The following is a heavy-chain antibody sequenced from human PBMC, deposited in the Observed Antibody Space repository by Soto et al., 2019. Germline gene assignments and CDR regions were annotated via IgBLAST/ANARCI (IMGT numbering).Heavy chain of an antibody. V-gene: IGHV2-5*02. CDR3: ANKGPEDWPLYY. CDR1: GFSLSTSGVG. CDR2: IYWDDSK. J-gene: IGHJ4*02. D-gene: IGHD3-9*01. Sequence: QITLKESGPALVRPTQTLTLTCAFSGFSLSTSGVGVGWIRQPPGKALEGLAVIYWDDSKHYSPSLRSRLTITTDTSKNQVVLTMPNLDPMDTGTYYRANKGPEDWPLYYWCQGTLVTVSS.